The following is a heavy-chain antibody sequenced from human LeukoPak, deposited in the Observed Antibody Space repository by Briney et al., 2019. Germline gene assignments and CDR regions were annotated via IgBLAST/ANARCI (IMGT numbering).Heavy chain of an antibody. CDR1: GFIFSSYE. V-gene: IGHV3-48*03. CDR3: ARDGGPITLHYALDT. J-gene: IGHJ3*02. D-gene: IGHD1-14*01. Sequence: GGSLRLSCAASGFIFSSYEMIWVRQAPGKGLEWVSYINSGGSNIYYADSVKGRFTISGDNAKNSLYLQMNALRAEDTAVYYCARDGGPITLHYALDTWGQGTMVTVSS. CDR2: INSGGSNI.